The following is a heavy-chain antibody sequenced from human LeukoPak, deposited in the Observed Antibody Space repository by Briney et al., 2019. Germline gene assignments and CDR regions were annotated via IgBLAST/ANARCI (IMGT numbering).Heavy chain of an antibody. D-gene: IGHD3-16*01. CDR2: ISWNSGSI. Sequence: GGSLRLSCAASGFTFDDYAMHWVRQAPGKGLEWVSGISWNSGSIGYADSVKGRFTISRDNAKNSLYLQMNSLRAEDTALYYCAKVGASRKSTAGYFQHWGQGTLVTVSS. J-gene: IGHJ1*01. V-gene: IGHV3-9*01. CDR3: AKVGASRKSTAGYFQH. CDR1: GFTFDDYA.